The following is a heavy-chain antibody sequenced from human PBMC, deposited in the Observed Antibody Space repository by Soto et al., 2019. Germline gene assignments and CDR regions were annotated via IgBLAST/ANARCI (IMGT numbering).Heavy chain of an antibody. D-gene: IGHD4-17*01. V-gene: IGHV3-23*01. CDR1: GFTFSSYA. J-gene: IGHJ4*02. Sequence: EVQLLESGGGLVQPGGSLRLSCAASGFTFSSYAMSWVRQAPGKGLEWVSAISGSGGSTYYADSVKGLFTISRDNSKNTLYLQMNSLRAEDTAVYYCAKDRDYGDSFFDYWGQGTLVTVSS. CDR3: AKDRDYGDSFFDY. CDR2: ISGSGGST.